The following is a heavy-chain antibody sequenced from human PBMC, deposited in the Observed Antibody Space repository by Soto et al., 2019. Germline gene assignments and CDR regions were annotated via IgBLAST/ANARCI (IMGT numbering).Heavy chain of an antibody. CDR3: ASVLCSSGCYYYYYGMDV. J-gene: IGHJ6*02. CDR1: GITFRRYL. CDR2: GNAGNGNT. Sequence: ALMKVPLKAFGITFRRYLIPLVRTAPGTRLGGMGLGNAGNGNTNYSQKFQCRVTITRDTAASTAYMERSSLRSEDTAVYYCASVLCSSGCYYYYYGMDVWGQGTTVTASS. V-gene: IGHV1-3*01. D-gene: IGHD6-19*01.